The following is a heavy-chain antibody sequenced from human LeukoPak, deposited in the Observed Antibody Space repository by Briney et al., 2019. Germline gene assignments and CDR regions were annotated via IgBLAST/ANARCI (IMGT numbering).Heavy chain of an antibody. V-gene: IGHV3-66*01. CDR2: IYSGGST. Sequence: GGSLRLSCAASGFTVSDNYMSWVRQAPGKGLGWVSVIYSGGSTNYADSVKGRFSISRDSSRNTLYLQMNNLRAEDTAVYFCARDYFDCWGQGTLVTVSS. CDR3: ARDYFDC. CDR1: GFTVSDNY. J-gene: IGHJ4*02.